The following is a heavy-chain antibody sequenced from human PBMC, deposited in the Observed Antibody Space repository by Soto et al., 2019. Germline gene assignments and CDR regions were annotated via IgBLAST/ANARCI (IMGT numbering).Heavy chain of an antibody. V-gene: IGHV3-30*18. D-gene: IGHD6-13*01. CDR2: ISYDGSNK. CDR3: GKVHRSRDV. Sequence: GGSLRLSCAASGFTFSSYGMHWVRQAPGKGLEWVAVISYDGSNKYYADSVKGRFAISRDNSKNTLYLQMNSLRAEDTAVYYCGKVHRSRDVWGQGTTVTVSS. J-gene: IGHJ6*02. CDR1: GFTFSSYG.